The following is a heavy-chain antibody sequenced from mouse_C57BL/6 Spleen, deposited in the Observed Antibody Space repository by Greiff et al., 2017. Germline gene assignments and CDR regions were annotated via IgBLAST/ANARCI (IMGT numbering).Heavy chain of an antibody. CDR3: ASITTVVAPFAY. V-gene: IGHV2-2*01. J-gene: IGHJ3*01. Sequence: VQRVESGPGLVQPSQSLSITCTVSGFSLTSYGVHWVRQSPGKGLEWLGVIWSGGSTDYNAAFISRLSISKDNSKSQVFFKMNSLQADDTAIYYCASITTVVAPFAYWGQGTLVTVSA. CDR2: IWSGGST. D-gene: IGHD1-1*01. CDR1: GFSLTSYG.